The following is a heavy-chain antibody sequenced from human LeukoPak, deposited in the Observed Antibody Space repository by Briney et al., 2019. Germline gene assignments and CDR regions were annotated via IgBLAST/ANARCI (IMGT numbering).Heavy chain of an antibody. D-gene: IGHD2-15*01. J-gene: IGHJ5*02. V-gene: IGHV4-39*01. Sequence: SETLSLTCTVSGGSISSSSYYWGWIRQPPGKGLEWIGSIYYSGSTYYNPSLKSRVTISVDTSKNQFSLKLSSVTAADTAVYYCASQKLGYCSGGSCFDPWGQGTLVTVSS. CDR2: IYYSGST. CDR1: GGSISSSSYY. CDR3: ASQKLGYCSGGSCFDP.